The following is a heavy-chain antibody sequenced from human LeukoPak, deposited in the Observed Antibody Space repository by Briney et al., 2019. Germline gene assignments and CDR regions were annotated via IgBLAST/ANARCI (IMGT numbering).Heavy chain of an antibody. Sequence: SETLSLTCTVSGGSISSYYWSWIRQPPGKGLEWIGYIYYSGSTNYNPSLKSRVTISVDTSKNQFSLKLSSVTAADTAVYYCARGTMTTVTYYFDYWGQGTLVTVSS. V-gene: IGHV4-59*08. CDR2: IYYSGST. J-gene: IGHJ4*02. CDR3: ARGTMTTVTYYFDY. CDR1: GGSISSYY. D-gene: IGHD4-17*01.